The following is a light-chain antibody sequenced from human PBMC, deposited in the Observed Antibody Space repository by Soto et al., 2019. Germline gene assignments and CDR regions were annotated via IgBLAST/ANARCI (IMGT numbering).Light chain of an antibody. V-gene: IGKV3-15*01. CDR3: QQYNNWPQT. Sequence: EIVMTQSPATLSVSPGERDTLSCRASQSVSSNLAWYQQKPGQAPRLLIYGASTRATGIPARFSVSGSRTEFPLKISSLQSEDFAVYYRQQYNNWPQTFGQGTKVEIK. J-gene: IGKJ1*01. CDR1: QSVSSN. CDR2: GAS.